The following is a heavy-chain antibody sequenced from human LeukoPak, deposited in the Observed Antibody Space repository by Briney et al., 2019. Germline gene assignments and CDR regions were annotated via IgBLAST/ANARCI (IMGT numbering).Heavy chain of an antibody. CDR2: IDPDDGET. Sequence: ASVKVSCKVSGYTLTELSIHWGRQDPGKGLEWMGGIDPDDGETIYSPKFQGRVTMTEDTSTDTAHLVLSGLRSEDTAVYFCAAVSGSYTLLDCWGQGTPVTVSS. J-gene: IGHJ4*02. CDR3: AAVSGSYTLLDC. V-gene: IGHV1-24*01. CDR1: GYTLTELS. D-gene: IGHD1-26*01.